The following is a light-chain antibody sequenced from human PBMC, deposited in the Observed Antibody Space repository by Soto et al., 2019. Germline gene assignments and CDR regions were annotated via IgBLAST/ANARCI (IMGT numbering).Light chain of an antibody. CDR1: QSVGSN. Sequence: VVVTQSPATLSLSPGETATLSCRASQSVGSNLAWYQQKPGQAPRLLIYGASTRATGIPARFSGSGSGTEFTVTISSLQSEDFAVYYCQQYGSSPITVGQGTRLEIK. J-gene: IGKJ5*01. CDR3: QQYGSSPIT. V-gene: IGKV3-15*01. CDR2: GAS.